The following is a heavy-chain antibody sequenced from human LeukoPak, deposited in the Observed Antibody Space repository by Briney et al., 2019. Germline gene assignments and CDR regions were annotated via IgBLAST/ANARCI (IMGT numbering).Heavy chain of an antibody. Sequence: GGSLRLSCAASGFTFSSYDMHWVRQATGKGLEWVSAIGTAGDTYYPGSVKGRFTISRENAKNSLYLQMNSLRAEDTAVYYCARGAEYYYDSSGYYYESRYFDYWGQGTLVTVSS. CDR2: IGTAGDT. CDR3: ARGAEYYYDSSGYYYESRYFDY. D-gene: IGHD3-22*01. V-gene: IGHV3-13*01. J-gene: IGHJ4*02. CDR1: GFTFSSYD.